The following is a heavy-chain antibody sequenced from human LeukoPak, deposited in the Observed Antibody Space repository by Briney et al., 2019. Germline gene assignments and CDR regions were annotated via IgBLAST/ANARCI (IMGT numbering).Heavy chain of an antibody. CDR3: ARGRIVGATDNYFDY. V-gene: IGHV4-34*01. CDR1: GGSFSGYY. CDR2: INHSGNT. Sequence: PSETLSLTCAVYGGSFSGYYWSWIRQPPGKGLEWIGEINHSGNTNSNPSLKSRVTISVDTSKNQFSLKLSSVTAADTAVYYCARGRIVGATDNYFDYWGQGTLVTVSS. D-gene: IGHD1-26*01. J-gene: IGHJ4*02.